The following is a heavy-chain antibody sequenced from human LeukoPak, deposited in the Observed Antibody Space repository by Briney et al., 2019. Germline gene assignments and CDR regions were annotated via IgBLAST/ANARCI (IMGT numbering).Heavy chain of an antibody. Sequence: GRSLRLSCAASGFTFDDYAMHWVRQAPGKGLEWVSGISWNSGSIGYADSVKGRFTISRDNAKKSLYLQMNSLRAADTALYYCAKDIYGSGVYYFDYWGQGTLVTVSS. CDR1: GFTFDDYA. V-gene: IGHV3-9*01. J-gene: IGHJ4*02. D-gene: IGHD3-10*01. CDR2: ISWNSGSI. CDR3: AKDIYGSGVYYFDY.